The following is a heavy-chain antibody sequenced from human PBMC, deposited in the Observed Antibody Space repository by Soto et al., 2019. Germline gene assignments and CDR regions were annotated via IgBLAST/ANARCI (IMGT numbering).Heavy chain of an antibody. CDR2: ISAYNGNT. Sequence: QVQLVQSGAEVKKPGASVKVSCKASGYTFTSYGISWVRQAPGQGLEWMGWISAYNGNTNYAQKLQGRVTMTTDTHTSTAYLGLRSLGSDDTAVYYCARPRGSRHSPPRYYYSGMDVWGQGTTGTVSS. CDR3: ARPRGSRHSPPRYYYSGMDV. D-gene: IGHD1-26*01. J-gene: IGHJ6*02. V-gene: IGHV1-18*01. CDR1: GYTFTSYG.